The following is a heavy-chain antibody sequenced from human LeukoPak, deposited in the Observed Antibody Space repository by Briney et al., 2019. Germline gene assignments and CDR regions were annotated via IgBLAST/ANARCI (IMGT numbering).Heavy chain of an antibody. Sequence: ASVKVSCKASGYIFSDYYMHWVRQASGQGLEWLGLINPKSGAADYAQQFRGRVTMTRDTSINTDYMEMKRVTSDDTAVYYCARGAEAETSPLDFWGQGTLVIVS. CDR1: GYIFSDYY. J-gene: IGHJ4*02. D-gene: IGHD6-13*01. CDR3: ARGAEAETSPLDF. V-gene: IGHV1-2*02. CDR2: INPKSGAA.